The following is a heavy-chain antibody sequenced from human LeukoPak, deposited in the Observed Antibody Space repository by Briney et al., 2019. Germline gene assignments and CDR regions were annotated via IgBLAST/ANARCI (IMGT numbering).Heavy chain of an antibody. Sequence: ASVKGSCKASGGTFSSYAISWVRQAPGQGLEWMGGIIPIFGTANYAQKFQGRVTITTDESTSTAYMELSSLRSEDTAVYYCARQVRGVLDYWGQGTLVTVSS. D-gene: IGHD3-10*01. CDR2: IIPIFGTA. CDR3: ARQVRGVLDY. J-gene: IGHJ4*02. CDR1: GGTFSSYA. V-gene: IGHV1-69*05.